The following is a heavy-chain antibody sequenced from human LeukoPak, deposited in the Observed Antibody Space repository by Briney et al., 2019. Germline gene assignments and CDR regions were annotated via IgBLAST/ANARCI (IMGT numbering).Heavy chain of an antibody. J-gene: IGHJ4*02. D-gene: IGHD6-19*01. V-gene: IGHV3-23*01. CDR1: GFTFSSYA. Sequence: GGSLRLSCVASGFTFSSYALNWVRQTPGKGLEWVSTISGSGASTYYADAVRGRFTISRDNSRNTLQLQMNSLRAEDTAVYYCAKAGYSSGWTGDYWGQGTLVTVSS. CDR2: ISGSGAST. CDR3: AKAGYSSGWTGDY.